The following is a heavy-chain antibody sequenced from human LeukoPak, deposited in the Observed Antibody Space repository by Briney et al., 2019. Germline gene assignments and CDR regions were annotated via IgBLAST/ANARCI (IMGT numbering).Heavy chain of an antibody. CDR1: GFTFSSYG. CDR2: ISYDGSNK. CDR3: AIPRRDIVVVPAAIDY. Sequence: AGGSLRLSCAASGFTFSSYGMHWVRQAPGKGLEWVAVISYDGSNKYYADSVKGRFPISRDNSKNTLYLQMNSLRAEDTAVYYCAIPRRDIVVVPAAIDYWGQGTLVTVSS. D-gene: IGHD2-2*01. J-gene: IGHJ4*02. V-gene: IGHV3-30*03.